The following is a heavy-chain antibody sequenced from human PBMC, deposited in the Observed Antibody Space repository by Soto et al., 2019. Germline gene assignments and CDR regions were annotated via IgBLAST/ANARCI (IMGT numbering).Heavy chain of an antibody. CDR1: GGTFSSYA. D-gene: IGHD6-19*01. Sequence: SVKVSCKASGGTFSSYAISWVRQAPGQGLEWMGGIIPIFGTANYAQKFQGRVTITADESTSTAYMELSSLRSEDTAVYYCARGFRGIAVAGPNLAHLYYGMDVWGQGTTVTVSS. J-gene: IGHJ6*02. CDR3: ARGFRGIAVAGPNLAHLYYGMDV. V-gene: IGHV1-69*13. CDR2: IIPIFGTA.